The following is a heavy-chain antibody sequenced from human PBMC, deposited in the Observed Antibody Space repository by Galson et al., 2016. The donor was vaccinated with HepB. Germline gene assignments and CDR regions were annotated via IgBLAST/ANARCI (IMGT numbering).Heavy chain of an antibody. D-gene: IGHD1/OR15-1a*01. Sequence: SLRLSCAASGFSFSNYAMSWVRQAPGKGLGWVSGISDSGGNTYFADSVKGRFTISRDNSRNTLYLQMNSLRVEDTAVYYCAKGTTLQVHFGYLDHWGRGTLVTVSS. V-gene: IGHV3-23*01. J-gene: IGHJ4*02. CDR3: AKGTTLQVHFGYLDH. CDR2: ISDSGGNT. CDR1: GFSFSNYA.